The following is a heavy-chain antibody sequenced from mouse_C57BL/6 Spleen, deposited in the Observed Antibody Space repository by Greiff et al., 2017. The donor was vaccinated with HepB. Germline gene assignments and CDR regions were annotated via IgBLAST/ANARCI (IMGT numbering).Heavy chain of an antibody. D-gene: IGHD2-12*01. Sequence: QVQLKESGAELVRPGASVTLSCKASGYTFTDYEMHWVKQTPVHGLEWIGAIDPETGGTAYNQKFKGKAILTADKSSSTAYMELRSLTSEDSAVYYCTRPAAYYSDYWGQGTTLTVSS. J-gene: IGHJ2*01. CDR1: GYTFTDYE. CDR2: IDPETGGT. CDR3: TRPAAYYSDY. V-gene: IGHV1-15*01.